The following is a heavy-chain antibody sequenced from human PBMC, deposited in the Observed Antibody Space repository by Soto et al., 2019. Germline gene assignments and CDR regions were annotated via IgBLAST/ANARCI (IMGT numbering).Heavy chain of an antibody. CDR2: VDYSGST. V-gene: IGHV4-39*01. CDR3: ARRVVVLAATPSDF. Sequence: SETLSLTCTVSGGSISSTSYYWGWIRQPPGKGLEWIGSVDYSGSTYYNPSLKSRVTISVDTSKNQFSLNLSSVTAADTAVYYCARRVVVLAATPSDFWGQGTLVTVSS. D-gene: IGHD2-15*01. CDR1: GGSISSTSYY. J-gene: IGHJ4*02.